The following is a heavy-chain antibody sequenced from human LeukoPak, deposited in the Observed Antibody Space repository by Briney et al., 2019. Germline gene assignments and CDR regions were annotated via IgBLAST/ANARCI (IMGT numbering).Heavy chain of an antibody. CDR2: ISANNGNT. D-gene: IGHD1-7*01. J-gene: IGHJ6*02. Sequence: GASVKLSCKASGYTFTSYGISWVRQAPGQGLEWMGWISANNGNTNYAQKLQGRVTMTTDTSTSTAYMELRSLRSDDTAVYYCARDELELPYGDYYYGMDVWGQGTTVTVSS. CDR1: GYTFTSYG. CDR3: ARDELELPYGDYYYGMDV. V-gene: IGHV1-18*01.